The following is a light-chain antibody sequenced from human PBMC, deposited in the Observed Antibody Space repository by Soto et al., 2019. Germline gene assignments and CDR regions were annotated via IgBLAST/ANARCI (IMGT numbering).Light chain of an antibody. CDR2: GNT. CDR3: QSYDRSLRGYV. CDR1: SSNIGAGYD. V-gene: IGLV1-40*01. Sequence: QSVLTQPPSVSGAPGQRVTIPCTGTSSNIGAGYDVHWYQHLPGTAPKLLIYGNTIRPSGVPDRFSGSKSGTSASLAITGLQAEDEADYYCQSYDRSLRGYVFGTGTKVTVL. J-gene: IGLJ1*01.